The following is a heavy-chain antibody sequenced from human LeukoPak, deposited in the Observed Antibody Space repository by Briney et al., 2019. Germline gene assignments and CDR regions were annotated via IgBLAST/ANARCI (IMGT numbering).Heavy chain of an antibody. CDR3: ASPGGGSSSYYFDY. J-gene: IGHJ4*02. D-gene: IGHD6-6*01. CDR1: GGSISSSSYY. V-gene: IGHV4-39*07. Sequence: SETLSLTCTVSGGSISSSSYYWGWIRQPPGKGLEWIGSIYYSGSTYYNPSLKSRVTISVDTSKNQFSLKLSSVTAADTAVYYCASPGGGSSSYYFDYWGQGTLVTVSS. CDR2: IYYSGST.